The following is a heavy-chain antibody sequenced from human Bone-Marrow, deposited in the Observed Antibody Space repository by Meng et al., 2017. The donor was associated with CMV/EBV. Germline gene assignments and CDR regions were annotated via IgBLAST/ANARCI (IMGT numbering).Heavy chain of an antibody. D-gene: IGHD6-25*01. CDR3: ARSSPIGTAVDY. CDR1: GFTVSSNY. J-gene: IGHJ4*02. Sequence: GGSLRLSCAASGFTVSSNYMSWVRQAPGKGLEWVSVIYSGGSTYYADSVKGRFTISRDNAKNTLFLQMNSLRAEDTAVYYCARSSPIGTAVDYWGQGTLVTVSS. V-gene: IGHV3-53*01. CDR2: IYSGGST.